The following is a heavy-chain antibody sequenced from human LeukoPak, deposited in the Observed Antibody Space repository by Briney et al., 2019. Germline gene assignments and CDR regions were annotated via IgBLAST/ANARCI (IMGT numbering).Heavy chain of an antibody. CDR1: GFTFSSYS. CDR3: AREGFDSYGTTKDAFDV. J-gene: IGHJ3*01. D-gene: IGHD5-18*01. Sequence: GSLRLSCAASGFTFSSYSMNWVRQAPGKGLEWVSSINSRGSGEYYADSVKGRFTISRDNAKNSLYLQMNSLRAEDTAVYYCAREGFDSYGTTKDAFDVWGQGTMVTVSS. CDR2: INSRGSGE. V-gene: IGHV3-21*04.